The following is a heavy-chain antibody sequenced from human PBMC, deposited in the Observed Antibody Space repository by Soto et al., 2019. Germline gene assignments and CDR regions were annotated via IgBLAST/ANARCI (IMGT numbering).Heavy chain of an antibody. CDR1: GFTFGDYA. D-gene: IGHD3-10*01. CDR3: TRLYGSGSYSSGRYYYMDV. J-gene: IGHJ6*03. V-gene: IGHV3-49*03. CDR2: IRSKAYGGTT. Sequence: GGSLRLSCTASGFTFGDYAMSWFRQAPGKGLEWVGFIRSKAYGGTTEYAASVKGRFTISRDDSKSIAYLQMNSLKTEDTAVYYCTRLYGSGSYSSGRYYYMDVWGKGTTVTVSS.